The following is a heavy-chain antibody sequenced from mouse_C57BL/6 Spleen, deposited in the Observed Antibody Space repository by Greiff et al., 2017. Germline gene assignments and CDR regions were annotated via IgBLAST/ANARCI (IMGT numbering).Heavy chain of an antibody. D-gene: IGHD1-1*01. Sequence: QVQLQQPGAELVRPGSSVKLSCKASGYTFTSYWMHWVKQRPIQGLEWIGNIDPSDSETHYNQKFKDKATLTVDKSSSTAYMQLSSLTSEDSAVYCCARAHYGSSYPHYWGQGTTLTVSS. CDR1: GYTFTSYW. J-gene: IGHJ2*01. CDR3: ARAHYGSSYPHY. CDR2: IDPSDSET. V-gene: IGHV1-52*01.